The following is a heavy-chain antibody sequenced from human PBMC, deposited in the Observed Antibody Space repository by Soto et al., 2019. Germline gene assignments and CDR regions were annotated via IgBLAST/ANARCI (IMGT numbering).Heavy chain of an antibody. Sequence: EVQLLESGGVLVQPGGSLRLSCAASGFTFSSYAMSWVRQAPGKGLEWVSAITGSGDSTYYANSVKGRFTISRDNCKNTLDRQMTSLRVEDTAVYYCARGGSSWYCFGYWGQGTLVTVSS. CDR1: GFTFSSYA. D-gene: IGHD6-13*01. J-gene: IGHJ4*02. V-gene: IGHV3-23*01. CDR3: ARGGSSWYCFGY. CDR2: ITGSGDST.